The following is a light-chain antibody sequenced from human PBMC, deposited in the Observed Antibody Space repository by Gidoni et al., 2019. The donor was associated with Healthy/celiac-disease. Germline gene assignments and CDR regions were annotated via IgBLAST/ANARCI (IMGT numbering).Light chain of an antibody. V-gene: IGKV3-20*01. Sequence: EIVLTQSPGTLSLSPGERPTLPCRASQSVSRSYLAWYQQKPGQAPRLHIYGASGRTTGIPDKFSGSGSGTNFTLTISRLEPEDYAVYYYQQYGSTPRITFGPGTKVDIK. CDR3: QQYGSTPRIT. J-gene: IGKJ3*01. CDR1: QSVSRSY. CDR2: GAS.